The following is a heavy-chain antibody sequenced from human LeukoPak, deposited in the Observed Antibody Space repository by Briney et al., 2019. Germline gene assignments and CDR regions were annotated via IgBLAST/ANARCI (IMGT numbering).Heavy chain of an antibody. CDR3: TTPFGSYYGLRDY. J-gene: IGHJ4*02. CDR2: IESKTDGGTT. D-gene: IGHD1-26*01. Sequence: PGGSLRLSCAASGFTFSNAWMSWVRQAPGKGLEWVGRIESKTDGGTTDYAAPVKGRFTISRDDSKNTLYLQMNSLKTEDTAVYYCTTPFGSYYGLRDYWGQGTLVTVSS. V-gene: IGHV3-15*04. CDR1: GFTFSNAW.